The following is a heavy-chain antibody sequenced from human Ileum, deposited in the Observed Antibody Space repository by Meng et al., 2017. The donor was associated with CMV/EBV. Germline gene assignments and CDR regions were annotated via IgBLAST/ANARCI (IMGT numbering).Heavy chain of an antibody. D-gene: IGHD6-6*01. CDR2: LSSSGDAI. J-gene: IGHJ4*02. V-gene: IGHV3-11*04. Sequence: CAASGFTFSDYYMTWIRQAPGKGLEWVSYLSSSGDAIYYADSVKGRFTISRDNVKNSLYLRMSSLRAEDTAVYYCARDKVATRKLFDYWGQGILVTVSS. CDR1: GFTFSDYY. CDR3: ARDKVATRKLFDY.